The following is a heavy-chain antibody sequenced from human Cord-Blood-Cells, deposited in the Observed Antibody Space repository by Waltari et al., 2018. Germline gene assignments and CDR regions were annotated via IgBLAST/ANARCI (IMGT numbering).Heavy chain of an antibody. CDR1: GYTFTGYY. CDR2: INPNSGGT. D-gene: IGHD6-13*01. J-gene: IGHJ6*02. V-gene: IGHV1-2*02. Sequence: QLVQSGAEVKKPGASVKVSCTASGYTFTGYYMHWVPQAPGQGLEWMGWINPNSGGTNYAQKFQGRVTMTRDTSISTAYMELSRLRSDDTAVYYCARKGIAAAGYYYYGMDVWGQGTTVTVSS. CDR3: ARKGIAAAGYYYYGMDV.